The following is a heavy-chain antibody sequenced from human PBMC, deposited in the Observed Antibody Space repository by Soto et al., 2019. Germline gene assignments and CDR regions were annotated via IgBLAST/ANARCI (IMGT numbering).Heavy chain of an antibody. J-gene: IGHJ4*02. Sequence: EVQLLESGGGLVQPGGSLRLSCAASGFAFSSYAMTWVRQAPGKGLEWVSGISGSGGGSTYYADAVKGRFTISRDNSKNTLYLQMNSLRAEDKAVYYCAKRYCRGGSCYAIDYGGQGALVTVSS. CDR2: ISGSGGGST. V-gene: IGHV3-23*01. CDR3: AKRYCRGGSCYAIDY. D-gene: IGHD2-15*01. CDR1: GFAFSSYA.